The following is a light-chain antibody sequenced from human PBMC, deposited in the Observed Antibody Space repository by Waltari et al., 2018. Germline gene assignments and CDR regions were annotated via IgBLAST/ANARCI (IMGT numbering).Light chain of an antibody. CDR2: AAS. Sequence: DIQMTQSPSSLSASVGDSVTITCRASQSISTYLNWYQVKPGKAPKLLISAASTLQGGVPSRFSGSGSGADFTLTISNLQPDDYATYYCQQSYSIPCAFGQGTKLEIK. CDR1: QSISTY. J-gene: IGKJ2*01. V-gene: IGKV1-39*01. CDR3: QQSYSIPCA.